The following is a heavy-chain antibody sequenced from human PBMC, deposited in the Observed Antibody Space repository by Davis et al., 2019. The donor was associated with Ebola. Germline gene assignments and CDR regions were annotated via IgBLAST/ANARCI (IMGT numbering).Heavy chain of an antibody. D-gene: IGHD6-19*01. CDR3: ARGYSSGWAYFDN. J-gene: IGHJ4*02. V-gene: IGHV3-30-3*01. Sequence: GESLKISCAASGFTFSSYAMHWVRQAPGKGLEWVAVISYDGSNKYYADSVKGRLTISRDNSKNTLYLQMNSLRAEDTAVYYCARGYSSGWAYFDNWGQGTLVTVSS. CDR2: ISYDGSNK. CDR1: GFTFSSYA.